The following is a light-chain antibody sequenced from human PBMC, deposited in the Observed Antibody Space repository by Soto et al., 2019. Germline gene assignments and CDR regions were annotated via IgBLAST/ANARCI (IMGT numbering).Light chain of an antibody. CDR3: SAYTNIGTLV. CDR2: EVS. J-gene: IGLJ3*02. V-gene: IGLV2-14*01. CDR1: RDDVGGYNY. Sequence: QPALTQPASVSGSPGQSITISCTGTRDDVGGYNYVSWYQQYPGKAPKLMIYEVSYRPSGVSNRFSGSRSGHTASLSISGLQAEDEADYYCSAYTNIGTLVFGGGTKVTVL.